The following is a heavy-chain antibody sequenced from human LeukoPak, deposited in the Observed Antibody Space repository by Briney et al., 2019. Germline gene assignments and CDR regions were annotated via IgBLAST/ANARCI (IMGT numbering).Heavy chain of an antibody. D-gene: IGHD3-10*01. CDR2: MNPNSGNT. CDR3: ARDVRDLGELDY. J-gene: IGHJ4*02. CDR1: GYTFTSYD. Sequence: ASVKVSCKASGYTFTSYDINWVRQATGQGLEWMGWMNPNSGNTGYAQEFQGRVTMTRNTSISTAYMELSSLRSEDTAVYYCARDVRDLGELDYWGQGTLVTVSS. V-gene: IGHV1-8*01.